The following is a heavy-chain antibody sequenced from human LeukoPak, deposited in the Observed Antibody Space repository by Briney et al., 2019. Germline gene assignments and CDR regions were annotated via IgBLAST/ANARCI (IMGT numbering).Heavy chain of an antibody. J-gene: IGHJ4*02. CDR1: GDMFTSYW. CDR2: VFPGDSDT. CDR3: ARRPLGSQNYFDS. Sequence: GESLKISCRASGDMFTSYWIACLRQMPGKGLERMGIVFPGDSDTKYTPYFQGQVTISVDRSPRTAYLQWRRLQPSDNGLHFCARRPLGSQNYFDSWGQGTRVTVFS. V-gene: IGHV5-51*01. D-gene: IGHD3-3*02.